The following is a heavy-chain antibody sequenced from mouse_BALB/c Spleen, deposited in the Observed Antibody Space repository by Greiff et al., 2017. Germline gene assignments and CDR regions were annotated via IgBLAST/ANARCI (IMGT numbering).Heavy chain of an antibody. D-gene: IGHD2-3*01. CDR2: IWAGGST. V-gene: IGHV2-9*02. J-gene: IGHJ3*01. CDR1: GFSLTSYG. CDR3: ARGDDGYSWFAY. Sequence: VKLMESGPGLVAPSQSLSITCTVSGFSLTSYGVHWVRQPPGKGLEWLGVIWAGGSTNYNSALMSRLSISKDNSKSQVFLKMNSLQTDDTAMYYCARGDDGYSWFAYWGQGTLVTVSA.